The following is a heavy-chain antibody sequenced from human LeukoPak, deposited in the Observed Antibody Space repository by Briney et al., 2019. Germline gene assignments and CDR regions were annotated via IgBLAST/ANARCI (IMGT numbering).Heavy chain of an antibody. Sequence: PGGSLRLSCAASGFTFSSYSMNWVRQAPGKGLEWVSSISSSSSYIYYVDSVKGRFTISRDNAKNSLYLQMNSLRAEDTAVYYCARDRVPYYGSGSRFDPWGQGTLVTVSS. J-gene: IGHJ5*02. CDR1: GFTFSSYS. D-gene: IGHD3-10*01. CDR2: ISSSSSYI. V-gene: IGHV3-21*01. CDR3: ARDRVPYYGSGSRFDP.